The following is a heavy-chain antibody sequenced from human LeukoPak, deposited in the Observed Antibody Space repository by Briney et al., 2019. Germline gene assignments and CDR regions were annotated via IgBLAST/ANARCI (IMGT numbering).Heavy chain of an antibody. CDR1: GFTFSSYA. J-gene: IGHJ6*03. V-gene: IGHV3-23*01. CDR2: ISGSGGST. CDR3: ANERKSYTVKNYYYYYMDV. Sequence: GGSLRLSCAASGFTFSSYAMSWVRQAPGKGLEWVSAISGSGGSTYYADSVKGRFTISRDNSKNTLYLQMNSLRAEDTAVYYCANERKSYTVKNYYYYYMDVWGKGTTVTVSS. D-gene: IGHD4-17*01.